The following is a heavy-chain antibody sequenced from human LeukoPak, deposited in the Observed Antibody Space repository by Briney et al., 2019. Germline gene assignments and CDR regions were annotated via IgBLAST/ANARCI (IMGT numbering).Heavy chain of an antibody. CDR1: GFTVSSAY. V-gene: IGHV3-53*01. J-gene: IGHJ4*02. Sequence: GGSLRLSCAASGFTVSSAYVSWVRQAPGKGLEWVSSIYGGDNREYSDSVKGRFTISRDDSKNTVSLQMSSLRVEDTAVYYCARGPTVSSTWDYWGQGTLVTVST. D-gene: IGHD2-2*01. CDR2: IYGGDNR. CDR3: ARGPTVSSTWDY.